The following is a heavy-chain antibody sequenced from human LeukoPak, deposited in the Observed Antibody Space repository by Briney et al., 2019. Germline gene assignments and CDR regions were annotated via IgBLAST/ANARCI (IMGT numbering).Heavy chain of an antibody. Sequence: GRSLRLSCAASGFTFSSYAMSWVRQAPGKGLEWVSAISGSGGSTYYADSVKGRFTISRDNSKNTLYLQMNSLRAEDTAVYYCAKVDILGLDAFDIWGQGTMVTVSS. D-gene: IGHD3-9*01. CDR2: ISGSGGST. J-gene: IGHJ3*02. CDR1: GFTFSSYA. V-gene: IGHV3-23*01. CDR3: AKVDILGLDAFDI.